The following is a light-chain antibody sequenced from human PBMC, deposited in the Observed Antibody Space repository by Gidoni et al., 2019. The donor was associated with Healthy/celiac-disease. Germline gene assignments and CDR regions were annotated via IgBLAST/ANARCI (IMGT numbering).Light chain of an antibody. J-gene: IGKJ3*01. V-gene: IGKV2-28*01. CDR3: MQALQTPLT. CDR2: LGS. CDR1: QSLLHINGYNY. Sequence: IVMTQYPLSLPVTPGEPASISCRSSQSLLHINGYNYLDWYLQKPGQSPQLLIYLGSNRSSGVPDRFSGRGSGTDFTLKISRVEAEDFGVYYCMQALQTPLTFXPXTKVDIK.